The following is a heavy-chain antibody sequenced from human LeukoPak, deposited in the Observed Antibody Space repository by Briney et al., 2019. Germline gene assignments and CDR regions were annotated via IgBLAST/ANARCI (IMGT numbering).Heavy chain of an antibody. CDR3: ARRGYDYVWGSYRNPPFFDY. J-gene: IGHJ4*02. Sequence: SETLSLTCAVYGGSFSGYYWSWVRQPPGKGLEWIGEINHSGSTNYNPSLKSRVTISVDTSKNQFSLKLSSVTAADTAVYYCARRGYDYVWGSYRNPPFFDYWGQGTLVTVSS. CDR1: GGSFSGYY. CDR2: INHSGST. D-gene: IGHD3-16*02. V-gene: IGHV4-34*01.